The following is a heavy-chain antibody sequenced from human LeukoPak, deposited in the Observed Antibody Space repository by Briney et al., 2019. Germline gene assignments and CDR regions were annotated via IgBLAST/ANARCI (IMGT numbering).Heavy chain of an antibody. Sequence: VASVNVSCKASGDTFNSYDISWVRQAPGQGLEWMGRIIPILGIANYAQKFQGRVTITADKSTSTAYMELSSLRSEDTAVYYCMYYYDSSPLAPFDYWGQGTLVTVSS. CDR3: MYYYDSSPLAPFDY. V-gene: IGHV1-69*04. CDR1: GDTFNSYD. J-gene: IGHJ4*02. CDR2: IIPILGIA. D-gene: IGHD3-22*01.